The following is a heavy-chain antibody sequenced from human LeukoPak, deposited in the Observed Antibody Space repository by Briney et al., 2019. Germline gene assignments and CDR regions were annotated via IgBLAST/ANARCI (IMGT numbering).Heavy chain of an antibody. V-gene: IGHV4-39*01. CDR2: IYYSGST. J-gene: IGHJ3*02. CDR1: GGSISSSSYY. Sequence: KSSETLSLTCTVSGGSISSSSYYWGWIRQPPGKGLEWIGSIYYSGSTYYNPSLKSRVTISVDTSKNQFSLKLSSVTAADTAAYYCARRGSYHPDAFDIWGQGTMVTVSS. D-gene: IGHD1-26*01. CDR3: ARRGSYHPDAFDI.